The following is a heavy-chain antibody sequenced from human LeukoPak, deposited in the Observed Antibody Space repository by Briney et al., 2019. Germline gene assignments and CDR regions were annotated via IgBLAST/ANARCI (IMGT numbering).Heavy chain of an antibody. CDR2: INPNSGGT. Sequence: ASVKVSCKASGYTFTGYYMHWVRQAPGQGLEWRGWINPNSGGTNYAQKFQGRVTMTRDTSISTAYMELSRLRSDDTAVYYCARDRVMITFGGVIVTYYYMDVWGKGTTVTVSS. CDR1: GYTFTGYY. D-gene: IGHD3-16*02. J-gene: IGHJ6*03. CDR3: ARDRVMITFGGVIVTYYYMDV. V-gene: IGHV1-2*02.